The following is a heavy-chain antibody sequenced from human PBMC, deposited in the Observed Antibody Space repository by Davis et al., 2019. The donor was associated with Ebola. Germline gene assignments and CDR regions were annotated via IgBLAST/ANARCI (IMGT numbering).Heavy chain of an antibody. CDR3: AREGFWGMVYAIPRTSWFDP. CDR1: GGSISGYY. J-gene: IGHJ5*02. Sequence: SETLSLTCAVYGGSISGYYWSWIRQPPGKGLEWIGEINHSGSTNYNPSLKSRVTISVDTSKNQFSLKLSSVTAADTAVYYCAREGFWGMVYAIPRTSWFDPWGQGTLVTVSS. CDR2: INHSGST. V-gene: IGHV4-34*01. D-gene: IGHD2-8*01.